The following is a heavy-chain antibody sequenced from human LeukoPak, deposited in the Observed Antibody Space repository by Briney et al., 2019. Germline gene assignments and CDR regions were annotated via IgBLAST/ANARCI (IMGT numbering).Heavy chain of an antibody. CDR1: GDSLSSNSAT. Sequence: SQTLSLTCAISGDSLSSNSATWNWIRQSPSRGLEWLGRTYYRSKWFNDYAVSMKSRITIDPDTSKRQFSLQLNSVTPEDTAVYYCVRGWGRFVDVWGKGTTVTVSS. CDR3: VRGWGRFVDV. CDR2: TYYRSKWFN. D-gene: IGHD3-3*01. J-gene: IGHJ6*04. V-gene: IGHV6-1*01.